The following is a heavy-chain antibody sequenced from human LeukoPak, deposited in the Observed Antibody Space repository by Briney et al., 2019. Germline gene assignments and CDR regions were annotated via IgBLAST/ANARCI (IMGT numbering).Heavy chain of an antibody. CDR2: INHSGRT. V-gene: IGHV4-34*01. J-gene: IGHJ3*02. CDR3: ARAGKVRAYYYDSSGPDDAFDI. D-gene: IGHD3-22*01. CDR1: GGSFSGYY. Sequence: PSETLSLTCAVYGGSFSGYYWSWVRQPPGKGLEWIGEINHSGRTNYNPSLKSRVTISVDTSKKQFSLKLSSVTAADTAVYYCARAGKVRAYYYDSSGPDDAFDIWGQGTMVTVSS.